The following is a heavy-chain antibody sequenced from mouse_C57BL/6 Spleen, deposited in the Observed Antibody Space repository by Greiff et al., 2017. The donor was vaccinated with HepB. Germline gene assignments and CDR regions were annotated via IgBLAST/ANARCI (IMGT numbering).Heavy chain of an antibody. J-gene: IGHJ3*01. CDR1: GYSITSDY. D-gene: IGHD1-1*01. CDR2: ISYSGST. CDR3: ARSHYYGSSGGAWFAY. V-gene: IGHV3-8*01. Sequence: DVKLQESGPGLAKPSQTLSLTCSVTGYSITSDYWNWIRKFPGNKLEYMGYISYSGSTYYNPSLKSRISITRDTSKNQYYLQLNSVTTEDTATYYWARSHYYGSSGGAWFAYWGQGTLVTVSA.